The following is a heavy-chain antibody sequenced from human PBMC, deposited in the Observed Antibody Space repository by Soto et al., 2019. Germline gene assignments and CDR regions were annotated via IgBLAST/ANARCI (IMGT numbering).Heavy chain of an antibody. CDR3: ARGNSGDDDEFDY. D-gene: IGHD5-12*01. CDR1: GYNFTGYY. Sequence: ASVKVSCKASGYNFTGYYIHWVRQAPGQGLEWMGWINPNSGGTYYLQKFQGRVTMTRDTSITSVYMEMRGLTYDDTAVYYCARGNSGDDDEFDYWGQGTPVTVSS. V-gene: IGHV1-2*02. J-gene: IGHJ4*02. CDR2: INPNSGGT.